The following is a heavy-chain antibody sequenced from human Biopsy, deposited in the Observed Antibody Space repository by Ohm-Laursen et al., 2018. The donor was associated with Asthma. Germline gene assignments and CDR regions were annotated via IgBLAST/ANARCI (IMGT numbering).Heavy chain of an antibody. Sequence: LRLSCSASGFAVSRDYMFWVRQAPGKGLEWVSVIYSGGASHTADSVRGRFTISRDYSKNTLYLQMHSLRAEDTAVYYCARGDSSNWSHYYFDYWGQGTLVTVSS. V-gene: IGHV3-53*01. CDR1: GFAVSRDY. J-gene: IGHJ4*02. CDR2: IYSGGAS. D-gene: IGHD3-22*01. CDR3: ARGDSSNWSHYYFDY.